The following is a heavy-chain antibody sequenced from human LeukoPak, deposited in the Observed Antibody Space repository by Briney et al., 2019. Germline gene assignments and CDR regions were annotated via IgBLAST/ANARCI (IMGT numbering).Heavy chain of an antibody. CDR1: GFTFSSYS. Sequence: GGSLRLSCAASGFTFSSYSMNWVRQAPGKGLKWVSSISSSSTYIYYADAVKGRFTISRDNAKNSLYLQMNSLRAEDTAVYYCAREGLDTDIDYWGQGTLVTVSS. J-gene: IGHJ4*02. CDR3: AREGLDTDIDY. V-gene: IGHV3-21*01. CDR2: ISSSSTYI. D-gene: IGHD5-18*01.